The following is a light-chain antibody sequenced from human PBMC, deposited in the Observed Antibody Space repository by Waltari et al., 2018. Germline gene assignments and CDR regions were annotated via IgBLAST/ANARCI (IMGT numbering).Light chain of an antibody. V-gene: IGLV2-8*01. CDR1: TSDVGGYNY. CDR2: EVT. Sequence: QSALTQPPSASGSPGQSVTISCTGTTSDVGGYNYVSWYQQHPGKAPKLIISEVTKRPSGVPDRFSGSKSGNTAFLTVSGLQAEDEADYYCSSYAHSNTVVFGGGTRLTVL. J-gene: IGLJ2*01. CDR3: SSYAHSNTVV.